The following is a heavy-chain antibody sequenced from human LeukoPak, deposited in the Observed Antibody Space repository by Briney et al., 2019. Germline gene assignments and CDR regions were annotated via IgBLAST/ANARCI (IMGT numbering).Heavy chain of an antibody. D-gene: IGHD6-13*01. CDR3: ARDHEGSSIAAAGTSPYFDY. J-gene: IGHJ4*02. CDR1: GDSVSSNSAA. Sequence: PSQTLSPTCAISGDSVSSNSAAWNWIRQSPSRGLEWLGRTYYRSKWYNDYAVSVKSRITINPDTSKNQFSLQLSSVTPEDTAVYYCARDHEGSSIAAAGTSPYFDYWGQGTLVTVSS. CDR2: TYYRSKWYN. V-gene: IGHV6-1*01.